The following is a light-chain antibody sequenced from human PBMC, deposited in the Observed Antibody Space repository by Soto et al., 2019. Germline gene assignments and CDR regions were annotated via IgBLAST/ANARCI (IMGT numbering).Light chain of an antibody. J-gene: IGKJ4*01. Sequence: DIQLTQSPSFLSASVGDRVTISCRASQGISDYLAWYQQKPGKAPKLLIYGASTLPSGVPSRFSGSDSGTEFTITISSLQHEDFATYFCQQFNAYPLTCGGGTKLEIK. CDR3: QQFNAYPLT. V-gene: IGKV1-9*01. CDR1: QGISDY. CDR2: GAS.